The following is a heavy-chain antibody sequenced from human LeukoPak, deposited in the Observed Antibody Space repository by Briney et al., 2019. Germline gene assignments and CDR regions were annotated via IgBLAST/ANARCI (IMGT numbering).Heavy chain of an antibody. D-gene: IGHD4-17*01. J-gene: IGHJ4*02. V-gene: IGHV3-48*01. CDR3: ARDPDGDYDFDY. CDR2: INSNGAVI. Sequence: GGSLRLSCAASGFSFSDYGMNWVRRAPGKGLEWLSHINSNGAVISYADSVKGRFTISRDTAKSSLYLQMNSLKFEDTAIYFCARDPDGDYDFDYWGQGTLVTVSS. CDR1: GFSFSDYG.